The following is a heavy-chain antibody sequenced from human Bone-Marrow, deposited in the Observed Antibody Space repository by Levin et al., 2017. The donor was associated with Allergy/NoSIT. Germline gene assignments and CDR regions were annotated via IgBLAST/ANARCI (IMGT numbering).Heavy chain of an antibody. CDR1: GLSFSSYS. D-gene: IGHD3-22*01. Sequence: PGGSLRLSCAASGLSFSSYSMNWVRQAPGKGLEWVACISGASSYKFYADSLKGRIFMSRDNTRNLLYLQIDSLKAEDTAVYYCAKVRPYYYDMTNDYAYPMDVWGQGTTVTVSS. CDR2: ISGASSYK. CDR3: AKVRPYYYDMTNDYAYPMDV. J-gene: IGHJ6*02. V-gene: IGHV3-21*01.